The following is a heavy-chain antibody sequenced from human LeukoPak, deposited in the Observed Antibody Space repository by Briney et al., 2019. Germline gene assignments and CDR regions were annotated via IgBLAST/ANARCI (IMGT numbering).Heavy chain of an antibody. Sequence: SETLSLPCTVSGASVSGSAYYWGWIRQPPGKGLEWIGNIYYSGSTYYNESLKSRVTISIDTSKNQFSLKLNSVTAADTAMYYCAKSGGYGLIDYWGQGTLVTVSS. D-gene: IGHD1-26*01. CDR1: GASVSGSAYY. J-gene: IGHJ4*02. CDR2: IYYSGST. CDR3: AKSGGYGLIDY. V-gene: IGHV4-39*01.